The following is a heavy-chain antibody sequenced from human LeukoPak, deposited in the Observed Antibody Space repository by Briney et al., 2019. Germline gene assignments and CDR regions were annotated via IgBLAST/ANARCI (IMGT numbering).Heavy chain of an antibody. CDR1: LVSISIYY. Sequence: SETLSLTCTVSLVSISIYYGSCIRHPPGKGRGWIGNIYYSVSTNYNPSLKSRVTISVDTSKNQFSLKLSSVTAADTAVYYCARSGTTFDYWGQGTLVTVSS. J-gene: IGHJ4*02. V-gene: IGHV4-59*01. CDR2: IYYSVST. D-gene: IGHD1-26*01. CDR3: ARSGTTFDY.